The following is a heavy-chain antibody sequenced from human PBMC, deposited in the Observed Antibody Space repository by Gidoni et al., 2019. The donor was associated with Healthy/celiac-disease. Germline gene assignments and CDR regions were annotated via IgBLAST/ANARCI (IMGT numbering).Heavy chain of an antibody. J-gene: IGHJ5*02. CDR3: ARDYGPGDYDSRDDNWFDP. D-gene: IGHD5-12*01. CDR2: IIPFLVIA. CDR1: GGTFSSYD. Sequence: QVQLVQSGAEVKTPGSSVKVSCKAYGGTFSSYDISWVRQAPGQGLEWMGRIIPFLVIANYAQKFQGRVTITADKSTSTAYMELSSLRSEDTAVYYFARDYGPGDYDSRDDNWFDPWGQGTLVTVSS. V-gene: IGHV1-69*04.